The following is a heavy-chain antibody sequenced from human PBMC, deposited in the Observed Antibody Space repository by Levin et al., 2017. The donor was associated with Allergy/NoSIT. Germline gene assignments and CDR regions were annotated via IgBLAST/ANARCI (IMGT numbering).Heavy chain of an antibody. D-gene: IGHD1-26*01. CDR3: ARIGGGATSPANWFDP. CDR1: GYTFTSYG. Sequence: ASVKVSCKASGYTFTSYGISWVRQAPGQGLEWMGWISAYNGNTNYAQKLQGRVTMTTDTSTSTAYMELRSLRSDDTAVYYCARIGGGATSPANWFDPWGQGTLVTVSS. J-gene: IGHJ5*02. V-gene: IGHV1-18*01. CDR2: ISAYNGNT.